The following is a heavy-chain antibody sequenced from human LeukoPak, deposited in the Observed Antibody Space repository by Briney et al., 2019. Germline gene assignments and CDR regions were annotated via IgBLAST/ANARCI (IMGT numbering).Heavy chain of an antibody. CDR2: TYTSGRR. J-gene: IGHJ4*02. D-gene: IGHD2-8*01. CDR1: GASISSYC. V-gene: IGHV4-4*09. Sequence: PSETLSLTCTVSGASISSYCWSWVRQSPGKGLEWIAYTYTSGRRAYNPSLKSRVTMSLDTSKSQLSIELRFLTAAHSAVYYCSTSPDAKTPPYDLWGQGTLVTVSS. CDR3: STSPDAKTPPYDL.